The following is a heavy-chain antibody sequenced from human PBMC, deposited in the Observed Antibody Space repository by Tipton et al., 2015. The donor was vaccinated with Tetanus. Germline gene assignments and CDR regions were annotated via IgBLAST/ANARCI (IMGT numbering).Heavy chain of an antibody. CDR2: IYYSGST. J-gene: IGHJ4*02. CDR1: GGSISSGGYY. D-gene: IGHD1-26*01. CDR3: ARDQARGARGWNYFDY. Sequence: LVKPTQTLSLTCTVSGGSISSGGYYWSWIRQHPGKGLEWIGDIYYSGSTYYNPSLKSRVTISVDTSKNQFSLKLNSVTAAATAVYYCARDQARGARGWNYFDYWGQGTLVTVSS. V-gene: IGHV4-31*03.